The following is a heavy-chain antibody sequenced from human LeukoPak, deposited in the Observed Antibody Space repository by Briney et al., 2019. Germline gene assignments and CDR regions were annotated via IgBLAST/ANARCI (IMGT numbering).Heavy chain of an antibody. CDR3: ARSLDYYDSSGSQGQIDY. D-gene: IGHD3-22*01. J-gene: IGHJ4*02. CDR1: GGTFSSYT. V-gene: IGHV1-69*02. CDR2: INPILGIA. Sequence: GASVKVSCKASGGTFSSYTISWVRQAPGQGLEWMGRINPILGIANYAQKFQGRVTITADKSTSTAYMELSSLRSEDTAVYYCARSLDYYDSSGSQGQIDYWGQGTLVTVSS.